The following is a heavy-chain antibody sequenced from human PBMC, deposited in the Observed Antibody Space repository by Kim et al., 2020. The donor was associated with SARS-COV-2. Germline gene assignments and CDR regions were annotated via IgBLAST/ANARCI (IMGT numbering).Heavy chain of an antibody. D-gene: IGHD3-9*01. CDR3: ARELRYSLYGMEV. V-gene: IGHV3-11*05. CDR1: GFTFSDYY. J-gene: IGHJ6*02. CDR2: IATSITYT. Sequence: GGSLRLSCAASGFTFSDYYMSWIRQAPGKGLEWVSYIATSITYTNYADSVKGRFTISRDNAKNSLYLEMNNLRVEDTATYYCARELRYSLYGMEVWGQGTTVTVSS.